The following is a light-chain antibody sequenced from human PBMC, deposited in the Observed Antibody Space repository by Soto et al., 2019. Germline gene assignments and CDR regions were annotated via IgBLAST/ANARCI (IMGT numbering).Light chain of an antibody. CDR3: QQRSNWLT. CDR2: DAS. Sequence: EIVLTQSPGTLSLSPGERATLSCRASQSVSSYLGWYQQKPGQAPRLLIYDASNRATGIPARFSGSGSGTDFTLTISSLEPEDSAVYYCQQRSNWLTFGGGTKVAIK. CDR1: QSVSSY. V-gene: IGKV3-11*01. J-gene: IGKJ4*01.